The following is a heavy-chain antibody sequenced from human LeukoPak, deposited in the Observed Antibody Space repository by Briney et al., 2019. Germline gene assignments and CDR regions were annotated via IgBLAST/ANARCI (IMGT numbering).Heavy chain of an antibody. CDR1: GFTLSSYA. J-gene: IGHJ5*02. Sequence: GRSLRLSCAASGFTLSSYAMHWVRQAPGKGLEWVSVIYSGGSTYYADSVKGRFTISRDNSKNTLYLQMNSLRAEDTAVYYCARTPVDTAMVTSGWFDPWGQGTLVTVSS. CDR3: ARTPVDTAMVTSGWFDP. D-gene: IGHD5-18*01. CDR2: IYSGGST. V-gene: IGHV3-66*01.